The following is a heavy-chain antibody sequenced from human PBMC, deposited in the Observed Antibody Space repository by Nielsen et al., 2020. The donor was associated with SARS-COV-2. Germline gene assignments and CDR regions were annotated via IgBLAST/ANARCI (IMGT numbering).Heavy chain of an antibody. CDR3: ARRAAGTDYFDY. D-gene: IGHD6-13*01. CDR2: INHSGST. CDR1: GGSFSGYY. V-gene: IGHV4-34*01. J-gene: IGHJ4*02. Sequence: SETLSLTCAVYGGSFSGYYWSWIRQPPGKGLEWIGEINHSGSTNYNPSLKSRVTISVDTSKNQFSLKLSSVTAADTAVYYCARRAAGTDYFDYWGQGTPVTVSS.